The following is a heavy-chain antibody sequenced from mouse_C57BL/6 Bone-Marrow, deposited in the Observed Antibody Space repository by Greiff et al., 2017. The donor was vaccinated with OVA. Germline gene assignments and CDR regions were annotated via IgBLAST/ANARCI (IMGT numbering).Heavy chain of an antibody. J-gene: IGHJ2*01. CDR3: ARGKGTTPHFDY. Sequence: QVQLKQPGAELVRPGSSVKLSCKASGYTFTSYWMDWVKQRPGQGLEWIGNIYPSDSETHYNQKFKDKATLTVDKSSSTAYMQLSSLTSEDSAVYYCARGKGTTPHFDYWGQGTTLTVSS. D-gene: IGHD1-1*01. CDR2: IYPSDSET. CDR1: GYTFTSYW. V-gene: IGHV1-61*01.